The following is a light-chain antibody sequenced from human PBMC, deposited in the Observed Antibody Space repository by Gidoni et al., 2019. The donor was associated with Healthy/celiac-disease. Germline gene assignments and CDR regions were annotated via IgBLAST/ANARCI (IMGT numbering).Light chain of an antibody. CDR2: AAS. CDR1: QSISSY. J-gene: IGKJ2*01. V-gene: IGKV1-39*01. Sequence: QMTQSPSSLSASVGDRVTITCRASQSISSYLNWYQQKPGKAPKLLIYAASSLQSGVPSRFSGSGSGTDFTLTISSLQPEDFATYYCQQSYSTPPYTFGQGTKLEIK. CDR3: QQSYSTPPYT.